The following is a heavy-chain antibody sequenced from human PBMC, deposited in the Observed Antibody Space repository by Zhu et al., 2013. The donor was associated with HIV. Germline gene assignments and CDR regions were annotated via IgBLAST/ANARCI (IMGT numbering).Heavy chain of an antibody. Sequence: QVQLVQSGAEVKKPGASVKVSCKASGYTFTSYYMHWVRQAPGQGLEWMGIINPSGGSTSYAQKFQGRVTMTRDTSTSTVYMELSSLRSEDTAVYYCARDRHVEMATSASDYWGQGTLVTVSS. CDR3: ARDRHVEMATSASDY. CDR1: GYTFTSYY. V-gene: IGHV1-46*03. CDR2: INPSGGST. J-gene: IGHJ4*02. D-gene: IGHD5-12*01.